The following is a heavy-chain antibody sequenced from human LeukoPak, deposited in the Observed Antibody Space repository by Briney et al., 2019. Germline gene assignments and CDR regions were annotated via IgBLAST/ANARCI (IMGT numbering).Heavy chain of an antibody. Sequence: SETLSLTCTVSGGSVTTSTYYWGWIRQPPGKGLEWIGTIKNSGITHYNPSFKSRLTMSVDTSKNQFSLKLNSVTAADTAVYYCATRRSGSYSEYWGQGILVTVSS. D-gene: IGHD1-26*01. CDR1: GGSVTTSTYY. CDR3: ATRRSGSYSEY. V-gene: IGHV4-39*01. CDR2: IKNSGIT. J-gene: IGHJ4*02.